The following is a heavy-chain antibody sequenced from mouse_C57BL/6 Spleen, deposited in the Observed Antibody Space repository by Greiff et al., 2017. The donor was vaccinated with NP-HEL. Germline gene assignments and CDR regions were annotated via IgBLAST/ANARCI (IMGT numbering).Heavy chain of an antibody. D-gene: IGHD2-1*01. CDR2: IYPGDGDT. Sequence: QVQLQQSGAELVKPGASVKISCKASGYAFSSYWMNWVKQRPGKGLEWIGQIYPGDGDTNYNGKFKGKATLTADKSSSTAYMQLSSLTSEDSAVYFCARGDYGNYDYAMDYWGQGTSVTVSS. CDR3: ARGDYGNYDYAMDY. J-gene: IGHJ4*01. V-gene: IGHV1-80*01. CDR1: GYAFSSYW.